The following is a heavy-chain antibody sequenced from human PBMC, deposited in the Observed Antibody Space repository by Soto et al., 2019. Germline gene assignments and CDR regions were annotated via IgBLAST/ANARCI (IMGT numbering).Heavy chain of an antibody. CDR2: IIPIFGTA. CDR1: GGTFSSYA. J-gene: IGHJ6*02. Sequence: FSVKVSCNASGGTFSSYAISWVRQAPGQGLEWMGGIIPIFGTANYAQKFQGRVTITADKSTSTAYMELSSLRSEDTAVYYCRFIARDYSMVYYGMYXWGQGTTVTVS. V-gene: IGHV1-69*06. CDR3: RFIARDYSMVYYGMYX. D-gene: IGHD4-4*01.